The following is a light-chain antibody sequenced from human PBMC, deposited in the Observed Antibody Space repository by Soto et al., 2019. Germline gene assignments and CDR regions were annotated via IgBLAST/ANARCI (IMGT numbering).Light chain of an antibody. J-gene: IGKJ1*01. CDR2: AAS. Sequence: AIRMTQSPSSLSASTGDRVTITCRASQGISSYLAWYQQKPGKAPKLLIYAASTLQSGVPSRFSGSGSGTDFTLTISCLQSEDFAVYYCHYYDKWPPGTFGQGTKVEIK. CDR3: HYYDKWPPGT. CDR1: QGISSY. V-gene: IGKV1-8*01.